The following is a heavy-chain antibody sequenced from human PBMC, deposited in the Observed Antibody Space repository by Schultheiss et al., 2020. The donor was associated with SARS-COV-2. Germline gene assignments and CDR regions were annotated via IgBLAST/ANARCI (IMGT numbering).Heavy chain of an antibody. D-gene: IGHD6-19*01. V-gene: IGHV1-18*01. CDR2: FSPYNGNT. J-gene: IGHJ4*02. Sequence: GESLKISCKASGGTFSSYAISWVRQAPGQGLEWMGWFSPYNGNTKYAQKVQGRVTMTTDTSTSTAYMELRSLRSDDTAVYYCARDFGSYSSGCNFWGQGTLVTVSS. CDR3: ARDFGSYSSGCNF. CDR1: GGTFSSYA.